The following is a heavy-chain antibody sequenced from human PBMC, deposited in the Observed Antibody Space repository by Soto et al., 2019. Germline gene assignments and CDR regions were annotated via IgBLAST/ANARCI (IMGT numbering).Heavy chain of an antibody. CDR1: GGSFSGYY. V-gene: IGHV4-34*01. CDR3: ARWSGLGYCSSTSCWRGYYYYGMDV. Sequence: SETLSLTCAVYGGSFSGYYWSWIRQPPGKGLEWIGEINHSGSTNYNPSLKSRVTISVDTSKNQFSLKLSSVTAADTAVYYCARWSGLGYCSSTSCWRGYYYYGMDVWGQGTTVTVS. CDR2: INHSGST. J-gene: IGHJ6*02. D-gene: IGHD2-2*01.